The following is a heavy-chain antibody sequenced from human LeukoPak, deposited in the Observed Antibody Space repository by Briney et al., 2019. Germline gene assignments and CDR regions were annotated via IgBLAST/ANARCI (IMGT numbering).Heavy chain of an antibody. CDR1: GGTFSSYA. CDR2: IIPIFGIA. CDR3: ARLDMRPFDY. Sequence: GASVKVSCKASGGTFSSYAISWVRQAPGQGLEWMGRIIPIFGIANYAQKFQGRVTITADKSTSTAYMELSSLRSEDTALYYCARLDMRPFDYWGQGTLVTVSS. V-gene: IGHV1-69*04. D-gene: IGHD3/OR15-3a*01. J-gene: IGHJ4*02.